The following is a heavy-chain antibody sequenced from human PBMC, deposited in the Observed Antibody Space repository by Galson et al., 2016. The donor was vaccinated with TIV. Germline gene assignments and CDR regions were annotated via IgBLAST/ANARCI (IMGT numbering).Heavy chain of an antibody. D-gene: IGHD6-6*01. J-gene: IGHJ6*03. V-gene: IGHV1-18*01. CDR2: ISVYNGNT. CDR3: AKSVAARPPYMDV. Sequence: SVKVSCKASGYTLSESGISWVRQAPGQGPEWIGYISVYNGNTRHAQRLQDRVTMTTDRSTNTAYMELWSLRSDDTAVYYCAKSVAARPPYMDVWGKGITVTVSS. CDR1: GYTLSESG.